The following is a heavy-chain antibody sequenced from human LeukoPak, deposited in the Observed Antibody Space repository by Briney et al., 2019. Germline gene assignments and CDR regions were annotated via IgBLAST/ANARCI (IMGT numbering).Heavy chain of an antibody. CDR3: ARDRRTMVRGVIRSAGWYFDL. J-gene: IGHJ2*01. D-gene: IGHD3-10*01. CDR2: IYYSGST. V-gene: IGHV4-61*08. Sequence: SETLSLTCTVSGGSISSGGYYWSWIRQPPGKGLEWIGYIYYSGSTNYNPSLKSRVTISVDTSKNQFSLKLSSVTAADTAVYYCARDRRTMVRGVIRSAGWYFDLWGRGTLVTVSS. CDR1: GGSISSGGYY.